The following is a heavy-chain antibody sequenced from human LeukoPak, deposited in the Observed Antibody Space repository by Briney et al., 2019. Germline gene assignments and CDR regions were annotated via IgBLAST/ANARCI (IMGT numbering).Heavy chain of an antibody. J-gene: IGHJ4*02. CDR2: ISSSGSGT. Sequence: PGGSLRLSCAAYGLTFSNYAVSWVRQAPGKGLEWVSGISSSGSGTYYADSVKGRFIISRDNSKNTLYLQMNSLRAEGTAVYYCAKRGTIVGARDQHYFGYWGQGTLVSVSS. V-gene: IGHV3-23*05. D-gene: IGHD1-26*01. CDR3: AKRGTIVGARDQHYFGY. CDR1: GLTFSNYA.